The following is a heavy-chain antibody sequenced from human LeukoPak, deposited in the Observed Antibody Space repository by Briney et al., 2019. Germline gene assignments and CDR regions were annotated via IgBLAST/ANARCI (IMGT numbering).Heavy chain of an antibody. J-gene: IGHJ5*02. CDR2: INSDGSST. CDR3: ARDYYDSSGYYT. Sequence: GGSLRLSCAASGFTFSSYWMHWVRHAPGKGLVWVSRINSDGSSTSYADSVKGRFTISRDNAKNTLYLQMNSLRAEDTAVYYCARDYYDSSGYYTWGQGTLVTVSP. D-gene: IGHD3-22*01. CDR1: GFTFSSYW. V-gene: IGHV3-74*01.